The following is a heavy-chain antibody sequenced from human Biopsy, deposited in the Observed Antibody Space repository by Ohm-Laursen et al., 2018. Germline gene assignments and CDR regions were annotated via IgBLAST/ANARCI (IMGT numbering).Heavy chain of an antibody. J-gene: IGHJ3*02. Sequence: SDTLSLTCAVSGDSIRNYYWSWIRQAAGEGLEWIGRIYPGGGTIYNPSLKSRVTMSVDTSKNHFSLNLNSVTAADTAVYYCAGIVLGPTNDAFDIWDQGTMVTVSS. CDR1: GDSIRNYY. D-gene: IGHD1-26*01. CDR3: AGIVLGPTNDAFDI. CDR2: IYPGGGT. V-gene: IGHV4-4*07.